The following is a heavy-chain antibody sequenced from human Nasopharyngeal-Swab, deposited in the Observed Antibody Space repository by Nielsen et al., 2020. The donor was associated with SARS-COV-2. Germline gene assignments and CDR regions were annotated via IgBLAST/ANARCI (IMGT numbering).Heavy chain of an antibody. Sequence: SETLSLTCAVHGGSVSGDYWSWIRQAPGKGLEWIGEISPSGSADYDPPLKSRATISADTSKNQFSLRLTSVTAADAAVYYCARHGRGYWAMDVWGQGTTVTVSS. V-gene: IGHV4-34*01. CDR2: ISPSGSA. CDR3: ARHGRGYWAMDV. J-gene: IGHJ6*02. D-gene: IGHD1-26*01. CDR1: GGSVSGDY.